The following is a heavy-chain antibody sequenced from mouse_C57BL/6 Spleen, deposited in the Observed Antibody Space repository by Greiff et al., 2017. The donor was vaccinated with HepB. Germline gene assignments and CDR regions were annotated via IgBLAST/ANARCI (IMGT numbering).Heavy chain of an antibody. CDR1: GFTFSSYA. Sequence: EVQLQQSGEGLVKPGGSLKLSCAASGFTFSSYAMSWVRQTPEKRLEWVAYISSGGDYIYYADTVKGRFTISRDNARNTLYLQMSSLKSEDTAMYYCTRVNYGSWFDYWGQGTTLTVSS. CDR3: TRVNYGSWFDY. V-gene: IGHV5-9-1*02. D-gene: IGHD1-1*01. J-gene: IGHJ2*01. CDR2: ISSGGDYI.